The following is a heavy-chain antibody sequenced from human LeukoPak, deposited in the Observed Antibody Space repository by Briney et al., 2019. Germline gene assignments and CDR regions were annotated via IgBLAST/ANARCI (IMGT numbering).Heavy chain of an antibody. V-gene: IGHV4-61*01. J-gene: IGHJ4*02. Sequence: SETLSLTCTVSGGSLSSDNFYWSWIRQPPGKGLEWVGNIYYTGNTNYNPSLKSRVTISVDTSKNQFSLRLSSLTAADTAVYFCTRRVAVTGTPKAYFDYWGQGILVTVSS. CDR3: TRRVAVTGTPKAYFDY. CDR2: IYYTGNT. CDR1: GGSLSSDNFY. D-gene: IGHD6-19*01.